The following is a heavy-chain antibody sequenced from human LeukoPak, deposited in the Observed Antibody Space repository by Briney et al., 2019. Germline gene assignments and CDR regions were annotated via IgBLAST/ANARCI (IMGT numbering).Heavy chain of an antibody. Sequence: SQTLSLTCAISGDSVSSNNAAWNWIRQSPSRGLEWLGRTYYRSRWFTDYALSVKSRIAINPDTSRNQFSLQLNSVSPEDTAVYYCVRGSALDIWGQGTMVTVSS. CDR3: VRGSALDI. CDR1: GDSVSSNNAA. CDR2: TYYRSRWFT. J-gene: IGHJ3*02. V-gene: IGHV6-1*01.